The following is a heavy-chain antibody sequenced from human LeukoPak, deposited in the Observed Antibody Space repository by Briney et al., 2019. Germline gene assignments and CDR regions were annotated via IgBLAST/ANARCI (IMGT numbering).Heavy chain of an antibody. V-gene: IGHV4-34*01. J-gene: IGHJ4*02. CDR3: ARHFKRSRIQLWLREGCYFDY. CDR2: INHSGST. CDR1: GGSFSGYY. Sequence: SETLSLTCAVYGGSFSGYYWSWIRQPPGKGLEWIGEINHSGSTNYNPSLKSRVTISVDTSKNQFSLKLSSVTAADTAVYYCARHFKRSRIQLWLREGCYFDYWGQGTLVTVSS. D-gene: IGHD5-18*01.